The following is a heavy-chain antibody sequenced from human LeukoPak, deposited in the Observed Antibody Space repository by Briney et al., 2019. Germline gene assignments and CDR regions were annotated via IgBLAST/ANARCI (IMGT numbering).Heavy chain of an antibody. CDR2: IYYSGST. CDR1: GGSISSYY. Sequence: PSEPLSLTCTVSGGSISSYYWSWIRQPPGKGLEWIGYIYYSGSTNYNPSLKSRVTISVDTSKNQFSLKLSSVIAADTAVYYCAREGSGSYSYWGQGTLVTVSS. V-gene: IGHV4-59*01. D-gene: IGHD3-10*01. J-gene: IGHJ4*02. CDR3: AREGSGSYSY.